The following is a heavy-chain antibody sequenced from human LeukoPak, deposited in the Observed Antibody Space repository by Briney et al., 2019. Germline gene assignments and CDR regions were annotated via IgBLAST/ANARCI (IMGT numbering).Heavy chain of an antibody. CDR1: GFTFSSYA. CDR2: ISYDGSNK. Sequence: GGSLRLSCAASGFTFSSYAMHWVRQAPGKGLERVAVISYDGSNKYYADSVKGRFTISRDNSKDTLYLQMNSLRAEDTAVYYCARAHGYSSGSFDYWGQGTLVTVSS. V-gene: IGHV3-30-3*01. CDR3: ARAHGYSSGSFDY. D-gene: IGHD6-19*01. J-gene: IGHJ4*02.